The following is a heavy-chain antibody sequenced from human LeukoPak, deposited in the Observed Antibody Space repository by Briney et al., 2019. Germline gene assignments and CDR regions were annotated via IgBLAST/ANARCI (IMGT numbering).Heavy chain of an antibody. V-gene: IGHV1-8*01. Sequence: ASVKVSCKASGYTFASYDISWVRQATGQGLEWMGWMNPNSGNTGYAQKFQGRVTMTRNTSISTAYMELSSLRSEDTAVYYCARGRAGKYCSGGSCYSDYWGQGTLVTVSS. CDR1: GYTFASYD. CDR3: ARGRAGKYCSGGSCYSDY. J-gene: IGHJ4*02. CDR2: MNPNSGNT. D-gene: IGHD2-15*01.